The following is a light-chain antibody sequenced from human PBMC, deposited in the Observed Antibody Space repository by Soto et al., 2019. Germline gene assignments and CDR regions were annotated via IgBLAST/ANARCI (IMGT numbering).Light chain of an antibody. CDR1: QSVRSY. Sequence: EIVLTQSPATLSLSPGERATLSCRASQSVRSYLAWFQQKPGQAPRLLIYDPSHRATGIPARFSGSGPGTDFTLTISSLEPEDFAVYYCQQRSNWLLTFGGGTKVEIK. J-gene: IGKJ4*01. V-gene: IGKV3D-11*02. CDR3: QQRSNWLLT. CDR2: DPS.